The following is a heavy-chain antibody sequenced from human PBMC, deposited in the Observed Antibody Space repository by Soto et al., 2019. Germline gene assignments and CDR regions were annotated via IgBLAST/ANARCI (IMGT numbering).Heavy chain of an antibody. CDR3: ACHSPYYYDSSGYYETDHY. Sequence: GGSLRLSCAASGFTFSSYWMHWVRQAPGKGLVWVSRINSDGSSTSYADSVKGRFTISRDNAKNTLYLQMNSLRAEDTAVYYCACHSPYYYDSSGYYETDHYWGQGTLVTVSS. CDR2: INSDGSST. J-gene: IGHJ4*02. CDR1: GFTFSSYW. D-gene: IGHD3-22*01. V-gene: IGHV3-74*01.